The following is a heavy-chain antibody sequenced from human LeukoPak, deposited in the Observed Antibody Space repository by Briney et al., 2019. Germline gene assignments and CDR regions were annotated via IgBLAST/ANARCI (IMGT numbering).Heavy chain of an antibody. CDR1: GASIYGTTYF. D-gene: IGHD2-15*01. Sequence: SETLSLTYNVSGASIYGTTYFWGWIRQPPGKGLEWIGTIHYRGNAYYNPSLKSRDTISVDTSKNQFSLKLNSVTAADTAVYYCARLLRAAYPPPDYWGQGTLVTVS. J-gene: IGHJ4*02. V-gene: IGHV4-39*01. CDR2: IHYRGNA. CDR3: ARLLRAAYPPPDY.